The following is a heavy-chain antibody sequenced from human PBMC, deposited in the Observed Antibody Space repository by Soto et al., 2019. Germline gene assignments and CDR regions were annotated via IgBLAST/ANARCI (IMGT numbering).Heavy chain of an antibody. CDR3: ARHKGGYYSGVDV. J-gene: IGHJ6*02. CDR1: GGSISSNSYY. D-gene: IGHD3-16*01. CDR2: IYYSGTT. Sequence: QLQLQESGPGLVKPSETLSLTCTVSGGSISSNSYYWAWIRQPPGKGLEWIGNIYYSGTTYYNPSLKSRVTISVDTSKNQFSLKLRFVTAADTAVYYCARHKGGYYSGVDVWGQGTTVTVSS. V-gene: IGHV4-39*01.